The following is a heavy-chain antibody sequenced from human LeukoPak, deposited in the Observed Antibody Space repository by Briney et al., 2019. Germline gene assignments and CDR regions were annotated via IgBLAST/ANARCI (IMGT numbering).Heavy chain of an antibody. CDR2: TSFDGGNK. J-gene: IGHJ5*02. V-gene: IGHV3-30*02. Sequence: GGSLRLSCAASGFTFEYFAMHWVRQAPGKGLEWVAFTSFDGGNKNYADSVKGRFAISRDNSNSTLYLQMNSLRVEDTAIYFCAKALEYQLLNFFDPWGPGTLATVSS. CDR3: AKALEYQLLNFFDP. CDR1: GFTFEYFA. D-gene: IGHD2-2*01.